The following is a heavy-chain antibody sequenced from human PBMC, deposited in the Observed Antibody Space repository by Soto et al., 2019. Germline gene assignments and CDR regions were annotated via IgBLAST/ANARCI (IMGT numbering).Heavy chain of an antibody. V-gene: IGHV4-4*02. J-gene: IGHJ6*02. Sequence: SETLSLTCAVSGGSISSSNWWSWVRQPPGKGLEWIGEIYHSGSTNYNPSLKSRVTISVDKSKNQFSLKLSSVTAADTAVYYCAREPRGNYYDSSGYYFGLVYYYYGMDVWGQGTTVTVSS. CDR2: IYHSGST. CDR3: AREPRGNYYDSSGYYFGLVYYYYGMDV. CDR1: GGSISSSNW. D-gene: IGHD3-22*01.